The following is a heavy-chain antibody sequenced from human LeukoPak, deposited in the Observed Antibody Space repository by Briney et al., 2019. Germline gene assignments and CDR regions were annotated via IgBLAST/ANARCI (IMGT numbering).Heavy chain of an antibody. CDR3: ARQYGSGRLGPRYFDY. CDR2: ISAYNGNT. Sequence: ASVKVSCKASGYTFTSYGISWVRQAPGQGLERMGWISAYNGNTNYAQKLQGRVTMTTDTSTSTAYMELRSLRSDDTAVYYCARQYGSGRLGPRYFDYWGQGTLVTVSS. V-gene: IGHV1-18*01. J-gene: IGHJ4*02. CDR1: GYTFTSYG. D-gene: IGHD3-10*01.